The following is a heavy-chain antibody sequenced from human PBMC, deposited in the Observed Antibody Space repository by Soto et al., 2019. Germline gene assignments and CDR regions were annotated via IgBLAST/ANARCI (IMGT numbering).Heavy chain of an antibody. CDR2: ISSSSSTI. V-gene: IGHV3-48*01. J-gene: IGHJ4*02. CDR1: GFTFSSYS. D-gene: IGHD4-17*01. CDR3: ARDPMTTVTPLDY. Sequence: GGSLRLSCAASGFTFSSYSMNWVRQAPGKGLEWVSYISSSSSTIYYADSVKGRFTISRDNAKNSLYLQMNSLRAEDTAVYYCARDPMTTVTPLDYWGQGNLVTVSS.